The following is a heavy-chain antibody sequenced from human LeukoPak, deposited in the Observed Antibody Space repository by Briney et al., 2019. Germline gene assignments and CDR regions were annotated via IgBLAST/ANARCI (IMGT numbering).Heavy chain of an antibody. V-gene: IGHV4-59*08. J-gene: IGHJ6*03. CDR2: IYYSGST. Sequence: SETLSLTCTVSGGSISSYYWSWIRQPPGKGLEWIGYIYYSGSTNYNPSLKSRVTISVDTSKNQFSLKLSSVTAADTAVYYCARHMVRGVTQNYYYYMDVWGKGTTVTISS. CDR3: ARHMVRGVTQNYYYYMDV. CDR1: GGSISSYY. D-gene: IGHD3-10*01.